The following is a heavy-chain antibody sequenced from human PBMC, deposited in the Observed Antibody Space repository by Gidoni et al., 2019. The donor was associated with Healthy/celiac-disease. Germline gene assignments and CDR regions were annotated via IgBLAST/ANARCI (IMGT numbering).Heavy chain of an antibody. D-gene: IGHD3-3*01. V-gene: IGHV1-46*01. CDR1: GYTFTSDY. CDR2: INPSGGST. J-gene: IGHJ6*02. Sequence: QVQLVQSGAEVKKPGASVKVSCKASGYTFTSDYMHWVRQAPGQGLEWMGIINPSGGSTSYAQKFQGRVTMTRDTSTSTVYMELSSLRSEDTAVYYCARDYDFWSGYQQNYYYYGMDVWGQGTTVTVSS. CDR3: ARDYDFWSGYQQNYYYYGMDV.